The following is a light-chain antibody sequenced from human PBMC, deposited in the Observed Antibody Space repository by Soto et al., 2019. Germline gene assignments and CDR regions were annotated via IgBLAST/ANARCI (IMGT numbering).Light chain of an antibody. CDR1: QTISSW. CDR3: QHYNSYSEA. J-gene: IGKJ1*01. CDR2: KAS. Sequence: DIQITQSPSTLSSSVADRFTITCRASQTISSWLAWYQQKPGKAPKLLIYKASTLKSGVPSRFSGSGSGTEFTLTISSLQPDDFATYYCQHYNSYSEAFGQGTKVDI. V-gene: IGKV1-5*03.